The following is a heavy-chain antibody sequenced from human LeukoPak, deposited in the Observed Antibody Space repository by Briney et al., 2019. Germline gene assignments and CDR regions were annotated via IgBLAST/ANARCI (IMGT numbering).Heavy chain of an antibody. D-gene: IGHD3-22*01. CDR3: ARIHSPYYDSSGYYYLQH. CDR1: GYTFTGYY. CDR2: INPNSGGT. Sequence: ASVKLSCKASGYTFTGYYMHWVRQAPGQGLEWMGWINPNSGGTNYAQKFQGRVTMTRDTSISTAYMELSRLRSDDTAVYYCARIHSPYYDSSGYYYLQHWGQGTLATVSS. V-gene: IGHV1-2*02. J-gene: IGHJ1*01.